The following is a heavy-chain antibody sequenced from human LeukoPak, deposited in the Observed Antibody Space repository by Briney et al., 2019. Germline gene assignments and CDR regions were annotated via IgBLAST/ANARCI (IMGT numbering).Heavy chain of an antibody. Sequence: GGSLRLSCAASGFTVSTTYMNWVRQAPGKGLEWVSVIYSGGSTYYADSLKGRFTISRDNSKNTLYLQMNSLRAEDTAVYYCAKWGDYGGNGRDYDAFDIWGQGTMVTVSS. V-gene: IGHV3-66*01. CDR3: AKWGDYGGNGRDYDAFDI. J-gene: IGHJ3*02. CDR1: GFTVSTTY. CDR2: IYSGGST. D-gene: IGHD4-23*01.